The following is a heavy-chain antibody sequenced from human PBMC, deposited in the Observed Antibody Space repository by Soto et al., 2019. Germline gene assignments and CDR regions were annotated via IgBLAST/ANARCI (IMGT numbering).Heavy chain of an antibody. V-gene: IGHV1-18*01. CDR2: ISGYNGHT. D-gene: IGHD3-3*01. J-gene: IGHJ4*02. CDR3: ARDSPILGVVILRH. Sequence: QVQMLQSGAGVKKPGASVKVSCKASGFTFSNYGISWVRQAPGQGLEWMGCISGYNGHTRYAQKVQGRATMTTDTSTSTAYFELRSLRSDDTAVYYCARDSPILGVVILRHWGQGTLVTVSS. CDR1: GFTFSNYG.